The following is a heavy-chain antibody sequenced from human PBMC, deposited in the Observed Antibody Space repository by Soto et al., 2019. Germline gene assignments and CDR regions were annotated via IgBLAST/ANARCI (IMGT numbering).Heavy chain of an antibody. V-gene: IGHV3-11*01. CDR1: GFTFSDYY. CDR3: ARGEYDFLTKD. J-gene: IGHJ4*02. CDR2: ISSSGGTI. Sequence: GGSLRLSCAASGFTFSDYYMSWIRQAPGKGLEWVSYISSSGGTIYYTDSVKGRFTISRDNAKNSLHLQMNSLRAEDTAVYYCARGEYDFLTKDWGQGTLVTVSS. D-gene: IGHD3-3*01.